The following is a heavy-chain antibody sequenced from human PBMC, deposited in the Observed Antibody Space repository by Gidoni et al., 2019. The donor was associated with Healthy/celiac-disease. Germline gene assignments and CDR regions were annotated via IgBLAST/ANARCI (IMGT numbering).Heavy chain of an antibody. CDR1: GGSISRGCYS. V-gene: IGHV4-31*03. D-gene: IGHD3-10*01. CDR3: ARDREVGRTMVRGVKGGYYYGMDV. CDR2: IYYSGST. J-gene: IGHJ6*02. Sequence: QVQLQESGPGLVKPSQTLSLTCTVSGGSISRGCYSSRWIRQHPGKGLEWIGYIYYSGSTYYNPSLKSRVTISVDTSKNQFSLKLSSVTAADTAVYYCARDREVGRTMVRGVKGGYYYGMDVWGQGTTVTVSS.